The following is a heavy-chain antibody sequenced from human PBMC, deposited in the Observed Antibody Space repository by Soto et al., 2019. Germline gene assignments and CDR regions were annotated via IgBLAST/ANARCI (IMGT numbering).Heavy chain of an antibody. CDR1: GYTFTTYV. CDR3: ARVGQNYYGMDV. CDR2: LNAGNDNT. D-gene: IGHD3-3*01. Sequence: QVQLVQSGAEVKKPGASVKVSCKASGYTFTTYVMHWVRQAPGQRLEWMGWLNAGNDNTEYSQKLQGRFTIHRAXSASTVYMELSSLSSEDTAVYYCARVGQNYYGMDVWGQGTTVTVSS. J-gene: IGHJ6*02. V-gene: IGHV1-3*01.